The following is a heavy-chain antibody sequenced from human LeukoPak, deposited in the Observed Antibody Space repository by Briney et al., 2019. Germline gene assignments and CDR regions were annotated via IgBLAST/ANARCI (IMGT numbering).Heavy chain of an antibody. J-gene: IGHJ4*02. V-gene: IGHV1-46*01. CDR2: INPSGGST. CDR1: GYTFTSYY. Sequence: GASVKVSCKASGYTFTSYYMHWVRQAPGQGLEWMGIINPSGGSTSYAQKLQGRVTMTTDTSTSTAYMELRSLRSDDTAVYYCARVPQLYSSGWPYYFDYWGQGTLVTVSS. CDR3: ARVPQLYSSGWPYYFDY. D-gene: IGHD6-19*01.